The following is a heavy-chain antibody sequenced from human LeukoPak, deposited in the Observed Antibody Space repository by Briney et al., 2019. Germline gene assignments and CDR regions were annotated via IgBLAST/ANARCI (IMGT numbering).Heavy chain of an antibody. Sequence: LETLSLTCTVSGGSISSYYWSWIRQPPGKGLEWIGYIYYSGSTNYNPSLKSRVTISVDTSKNQFSLKLSSVTAADTAVYYCARQVGATYPDYWGQGTLVTVSS. CDR2: IYYSGST. CDR1: GGSISSYY. J-gene: IGHJ4*02. V-gene: IGHV4-59*08. CDR3: ARQVGATYPDY. D-gene: IGHD1-26*01.